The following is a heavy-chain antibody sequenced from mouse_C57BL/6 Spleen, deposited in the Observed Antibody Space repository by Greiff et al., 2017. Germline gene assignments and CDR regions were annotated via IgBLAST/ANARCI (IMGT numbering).Heavy chain of an antibody. J-gene: IGHJ3*01. V-gene: IGHV3-6*01. CDR3: ARGEPRLAWFAY. CDR2: ISYDGSN. CDR1: GYSITSGYY. Sequence: EVQLQESGPGLVKPSQSLSLTCSVTGYSITSGYYWNWIRQFPGNKLEWMGYISYDGSNNYNPSLKNRISITRDTSKNQFFLKLNSVTTEDTATYYWARGEPRLAWFAYWGQGTLVTVSA.